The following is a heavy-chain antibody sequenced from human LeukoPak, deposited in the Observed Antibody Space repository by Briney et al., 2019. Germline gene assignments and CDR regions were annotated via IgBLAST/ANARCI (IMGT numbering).Heavy chain of an antibody. V-gene: IGHV4-59*01. D-gene: IGHD3-16*01. CDR3: ARDFSRDGFGY. CDR1: GGSISSYY. CDR2: IYYSGST. J-gene: IGHJ4*02. Sequence: SETLSLTCTVSGGSISSYYWSWIRQPPGKGLEWIGYIYYSGSTNYNPSLKSRVTISVDTSKNQFSLKLSSVTAADTAVYYCARDFSRDGFGYWGQGTLVTVSS.